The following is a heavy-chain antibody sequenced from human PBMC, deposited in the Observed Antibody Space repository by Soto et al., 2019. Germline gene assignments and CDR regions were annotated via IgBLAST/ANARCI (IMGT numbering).Heavy chain of an antibody. V-gene: IGHV3-23*01. CDR1: GFTFNNYA. J-gene: IGHJ4*02. CDR2: VSGSGDRT. Sequence: EVQLLESGGGLVQPGGSLRLSCAASGFTFNNYAMSWVGQAPGKGLEWVSTVSGSGDRTYYVNSVMGRFTISRDNSKNTMSLQMDNLRDEDTAVYFCAKDLGSSRYDPFYDWGQGTLVTVSS. CDR3: AKDLGSSRYDPFYD. D-gene: IGHD6-13*01.